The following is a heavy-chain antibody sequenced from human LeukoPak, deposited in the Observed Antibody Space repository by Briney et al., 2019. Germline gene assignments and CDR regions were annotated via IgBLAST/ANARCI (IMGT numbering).Heavy chain of an antibody. V-gene: IGHV1-46*01. CDR1: GYTFTSYY. CDR3: ARNLPMPHRPSYNFDY. Sequence: ASVKVSCKASGYTFTSYYMHWVRQAPGQGLEWMGIINPSGGSTSYAQKFQGRVTMTRDTSTSTVYMELSSLRSEDTAVYYCARNLPMPHRPSYNFDYWGQGTLVTVSS. D-gene: IGHD2-2*01. CDR2: INPSGGST. J-gene: IGHJ4*02.